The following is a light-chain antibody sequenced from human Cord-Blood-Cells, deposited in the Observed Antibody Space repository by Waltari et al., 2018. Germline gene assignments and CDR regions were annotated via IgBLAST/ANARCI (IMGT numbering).Light chain of an antibody. CDR1: QSISSW. V-gene: IGKV1-5*03. Sequence: IQMTPSLSTLSASVGDRVTITCRASQSISSWLAWYQQKPGKAPKLLIYKASSLESGVPSRFSGSGSGTEFTLTISSLQPDDFATYYCQQYNSYSGTFGQGTKVEIK. CDR3: QQYNSYSGT. J-gene: IGKJ1*01. CDR2: KAS.